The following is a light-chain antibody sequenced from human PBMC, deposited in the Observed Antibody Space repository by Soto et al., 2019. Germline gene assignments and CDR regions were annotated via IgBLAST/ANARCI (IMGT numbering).Light chain of an antibody. Sequence: DIVMTQSPLSQPVTPGEPASISCRSSQSLLHSNGYNYLDWYLQKPGQSPQLLIYLGSNRASGVPDRFSGSGSGTDFTLKISRVEAEDDGVYYCMQALQTPYTFGRGNKLEIK. CDR2: LGS. CDR3: MQALQTPYT. V-gene: IGKV2-28*01. CDR1: QSLLHSNGYNY. J-gene: IGKJ2*01.